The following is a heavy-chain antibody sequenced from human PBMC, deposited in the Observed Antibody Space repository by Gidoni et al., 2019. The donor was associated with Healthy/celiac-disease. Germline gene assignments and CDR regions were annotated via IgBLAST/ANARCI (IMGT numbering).Heavy chain of an antibody. V-gene: IGHV4-31*03. CDR1: GGSISSGGYY. CDR3: ARGLYYYDSSGYPPPPVPYFDY. J-gene: IGHJ4*02. Sequence: QVQLQESGPGLVKPSQTLSLTCTVSGGSISSGGYYWSWIRQHPGKGLEWIGYIYYSGSTYYNPSLKSRGTISVETSKNQFSLKLSSVTAADTAGYYWARGLYYYDSSGYPPPPVPYFDYWGQGTLVTVSS. CDR2: IYYSGST. D-gene: IGHD3-22*01.